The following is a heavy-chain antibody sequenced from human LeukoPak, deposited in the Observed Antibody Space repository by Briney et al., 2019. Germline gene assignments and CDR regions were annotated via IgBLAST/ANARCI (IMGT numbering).Heavy chain of an antibody. V-gene: IGHV1-46*01. CDR1: GYTFTSYY. J-gene: IGHJ4*02. CDR3: ARVSCSGDSCYSLFDF. Sequence: ASVKVSCKASGYTFTSYYMHWVRQAPGQGLEWMGIINPSEGSTNYAQKFQGRVTMTRDTSTSTVYMELSSLRSEDTALYYCARVSCSGDSCYSLFDFWGQGTLVTVSS. CDR2: INPSEGST. D-gene: IGHD2-15*01.